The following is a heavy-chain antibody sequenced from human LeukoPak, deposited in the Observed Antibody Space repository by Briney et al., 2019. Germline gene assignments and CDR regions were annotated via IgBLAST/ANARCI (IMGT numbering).Heavy chain of an antibody. Sequence: PGGSLRLSCAASGFTFSSYAMSWVRPAPGKGLEWVSAISGSGGSTYYAASVKGRFTISRDNSKNTLYLQMNSLRAEGTAVYYCAKENYDYVWGSYRSGPSWFDPWGQGTLVTVSS. CDR1: GFTFSSYA. J-gene: IGHJ5*02. CDR2: ISGSGGST. D-gene: IGHD3-16*02. V-gene: IGHV3-23*01. CDR3: AKENYDYVWGSYRSGPSWFDP.